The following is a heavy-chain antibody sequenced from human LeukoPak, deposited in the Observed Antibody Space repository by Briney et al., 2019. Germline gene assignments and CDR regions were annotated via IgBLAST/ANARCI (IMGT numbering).Heavy chain of an antibody. J-gene: IGHJ4*02. V-gene: IGHV1-2*02. D-gene: IGHD3-10*01. CDR3: ARDDPYTMVRGEFDY. Sequence: FQGRVTITRDTSISTAYMELSRLRSDDTAVYYCARDDPYTMVRGEFDYWGQGTLVTVSS.